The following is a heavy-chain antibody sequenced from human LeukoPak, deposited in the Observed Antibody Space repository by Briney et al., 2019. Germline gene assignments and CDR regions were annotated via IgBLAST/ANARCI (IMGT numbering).Heavy chain of an antibody. V-gene: IGHV1-8*01. D-gene: IGHD6-13*01. J-gene: IGHJ4*02. CDR3: ARDRRRSSWFDY. CDR2: MNPNSGNT. CDR1: GYTFTSYD. Sequence: ASVKVSCKASGYTFTSYDINWVRQATGQGLEWMGWMNPNSGNTGYAQKFQGRVTMTRNTSISTAYMELSRLRSDDTAVYYCARDRRRSSWFDYWGQGTLVTVSS.